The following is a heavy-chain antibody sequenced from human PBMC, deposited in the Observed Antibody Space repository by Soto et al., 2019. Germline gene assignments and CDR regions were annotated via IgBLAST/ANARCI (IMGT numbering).Heavy chain of an antibody. V-gene: IGHV3-9*01. J-gene: IGHJ4*02. D-gene: IGHD2-2*01. CDR3: AKGGQLLPEGGGY. Sequence: EVPLVESGGGLVQPGRSLRLSCAASGFTFDDYAMHWVRQAPGKGLEWVSGISWNSGSIGYADSVKGRFTISRDNAKNSLYLQMNSLRAEDTALYYCAKGGQLLPEGGGYWGQGTLVTVSS. CDR1: GFTFDDYA. CDR2: ISWNSGSI.